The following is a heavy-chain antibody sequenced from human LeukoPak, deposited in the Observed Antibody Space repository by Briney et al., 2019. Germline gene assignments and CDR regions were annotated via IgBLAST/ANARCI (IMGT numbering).Heavy chain of an antibody. CDR2: ISSSSSTI. J-gene: IGHJ6*03. CDR1: GFTFSSYS. Sequence: GGSLRLSCAASGFTFSSYSMNWVRQAPGKGLEWVSYISSSSSTIYYADSVKGRFTISRDNAKNSLYLQMNSLRAEDTAVYYCARDQAIPPYYYYMDVWGKGTTVTVSS. D-gene: IGHD2-21*01. CDR3: ARDQAIPPYYYYMDV. V-gene: IGHV3-48*04.